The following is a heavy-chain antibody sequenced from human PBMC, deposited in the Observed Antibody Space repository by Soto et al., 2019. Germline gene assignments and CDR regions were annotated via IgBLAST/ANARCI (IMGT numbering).Heavy chain of an antibody. J-gene: IGHJ5*02. CDR2: INAGNGNT. Sequence: QVQLVQSGAEVKKPGASWKFSCKAPDSPSPSYAFHGVRQAPGQRLEWMGWINAGNGNTKYSQKFQGRVTITRDTSASTAYMELSSLRSEDTAVYYCARGSVVGFDPWGQGTLVTVSS. D-gene: IGHD2-15*01. CDR3: ARGSVVGFDP. V-gene: IGHV1-3*01. CDR1: DSPSPSYA.